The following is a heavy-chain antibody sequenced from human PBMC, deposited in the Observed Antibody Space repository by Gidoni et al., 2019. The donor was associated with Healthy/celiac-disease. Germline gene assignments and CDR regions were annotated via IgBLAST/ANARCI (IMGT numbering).Heavy chain of an antibody. CDR1: GFTVSSNY. CDR3: ARDAGYSSGWFDY. D-gene: IGHD6-19*01. V-gene: IGHV3-53*01. Sequence: EVQRVESGGGVIQPGGSLRLSCAASGFTVSSNYMSWVRQAPGKVLEWVAVIYSGGSTYYADSVKGRVTISRDKSKNTLYLQMNSLRAEDTAVYYCARDAGYSSGWFDYWVQGTLVTVSS. J-gene: IGHJ4*02. CDR2: IYSGGST.